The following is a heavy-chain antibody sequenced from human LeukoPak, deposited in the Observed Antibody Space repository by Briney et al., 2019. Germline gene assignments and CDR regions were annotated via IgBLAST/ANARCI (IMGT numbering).Heavy chain of an antibody. J-gene: IGHJ6*02. D-gene: IGHD2-21*01. CDR3: ARVRVFATIYYYYGMDV. Sequence: GGSLRLSCSASGFTFSSYTMNWVRQAPGKGLEWVSSISSDTDYIYYAGTVKGRFTISRDNAKKSLYLQMHSLRAEDTAVYYCARVRVFATIYYYYGMDVWGQGTAVTVSS. V-gene: IGHV3-21*01. CDR1: GFTFSSYT. CDR2: ISSDTDYI.